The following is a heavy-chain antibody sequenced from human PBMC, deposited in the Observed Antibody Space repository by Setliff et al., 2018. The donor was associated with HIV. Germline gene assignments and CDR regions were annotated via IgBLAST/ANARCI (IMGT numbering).Heavy chain of an antibody. V-gene: IGHV4-34*01. J-gene: IGHJ4*02. D-gene: IGHD3-22*01. CDR1: GGSFTNYY. CDR2: INHSGST. CDR3: ARGNWYDSGALPHDY. Sequence: SETLSLTCAVDGGSFTNYYWSWIRQPPGKGLEWIGEINHSGSTNYNPSLTGRVTMSVDTSKNQFSLNPSSVTAADTAMYHCARGNWYDSGALPHDYWGQGTLVTVSS.